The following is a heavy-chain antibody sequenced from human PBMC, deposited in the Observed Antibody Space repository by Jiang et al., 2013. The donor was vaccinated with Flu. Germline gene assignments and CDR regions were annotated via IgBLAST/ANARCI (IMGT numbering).Heavy chain of an antibody. CDR3: ARGVDDSIWGSYPVYFDY. V-gene: IGHV4-61*02. D-gene: IGHD3-16*02. J-gene: IGHJ4*02. CDR1: GGSISSGYYY. Sequence: GPGLVKPSQTLSLTCTVSGGSISSGYYYWSWIRQPPGKGLEWIGRIYNSGSTSNNPSLRTRVTVSMNASKNHFSLNLSSVTAADTAVYYCARGVDDSIWGSYPVYFDYWGQGILVTVSS. CDR2: IYNSGST.